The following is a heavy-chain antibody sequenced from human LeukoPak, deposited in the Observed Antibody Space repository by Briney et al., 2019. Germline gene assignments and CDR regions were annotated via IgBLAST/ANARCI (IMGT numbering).Heavy chain of an antibody. CDR2: IGSSGSAM. V-gene: IGHV3-11*04. CDR1: GFTFSDYY. D-gene: IGHD1-14*01. Sequence: GGSLRLSCAASGFTFSDYYMSWIRQTPGKGLEWVSYIGSSGSAMYYADSVKGRFTISRDNSKNTLYLQMNSLRAEDTAVYYCARDHYLSTGLTDYWGQGTLVTVSS. CDR3: ARDHYLSTGLTDY. J-gene: IGHJ4*02.